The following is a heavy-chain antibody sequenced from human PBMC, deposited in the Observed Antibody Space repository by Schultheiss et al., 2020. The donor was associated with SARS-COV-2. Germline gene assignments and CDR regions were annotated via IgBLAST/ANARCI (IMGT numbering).Heavy chain of an antibody. CDR3: ARDYLRSLDY. CDR1: GFTFSNAW. V-gene: IGHV3-74*01. D-gene: IGHD4-17*01. J-gene: IGHJ4*02. Sequence: GGSLRLSCAASGFTFSNAWMSWVRQAPGKGLEWVSGISWNSGSIGYADSVKGRFTISRDNAKNTLYLQMNSLRAEDTAVYYCARDYLRSLDYWGQGTLVTVSS. CDR2: ISWNSGSI.